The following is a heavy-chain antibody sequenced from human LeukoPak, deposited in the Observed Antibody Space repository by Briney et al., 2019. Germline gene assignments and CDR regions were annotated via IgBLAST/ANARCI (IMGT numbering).Heavy chain of an antibody. Sequence: GESLKISCKGSGYSFTSYWIGWVRQMPGKGLEWMGIVYPGDSDTRYSPSFQGQVTISADKSISTAYLQWSSLKASDTAMYYCARVDTMIVVVIGEYDAFDIWGQGTMVTVSS. CDR3: ARVDTMIVVVIGEYDAFDI. CDR2: VYPGDSDT. J-gene: IGHJ3*02. V-gene: IGHV5-51*01. D-gene: IGHD3-22*01. CDR1: GYSFTSYW.